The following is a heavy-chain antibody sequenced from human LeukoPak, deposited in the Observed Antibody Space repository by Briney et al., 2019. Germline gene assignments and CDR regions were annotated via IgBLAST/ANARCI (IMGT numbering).Heavy chain of an antibody. Sequence: PGGSLRLSCAASGFTVSSNYMSWVRQAPGKGLEWVSVIYSGGSTYYADSVKGRFTISRDNSKNTLYLQMNSLRAEDTAVYYCARDPPPYSSGWFSFDYWGQGTLVTVSS. CDR2: IYSGGST. CDR1: GFTVSSNY. D-gene: IGHD6-19*01. V-gene: IGHV3-53*01. J-gene: IGHJ4*02. CDR3: ARDPPPYSSGWFSFDY.